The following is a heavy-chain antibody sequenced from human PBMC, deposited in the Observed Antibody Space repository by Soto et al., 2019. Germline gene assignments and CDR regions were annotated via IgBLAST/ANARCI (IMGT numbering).Heavy chain of an antibody. J-gene: IGHJ6*03. D-gene: IGHD3-9*01. Sequence: GGSLRLSCAASGFTFSSYGMHWVRQAPGKGLEWVAVISYDGSNKYYADSVKGRFTISRDNSKNTLYLQMNSLRAEDTAVYCCAKDRPRHGRHYNIYYYMDVWGKGTTVTVSS. CDR2: ISYDGSNK. CDR3: AKDRPRHGRHYNIYYYMDV. CDR1: GFTFSSYG. V-gene: IGHV3-30*18.